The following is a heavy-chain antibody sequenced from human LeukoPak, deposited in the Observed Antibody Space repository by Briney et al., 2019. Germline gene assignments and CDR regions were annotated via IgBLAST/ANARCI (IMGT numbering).Heavy chain of an antibody. CDR1: GGSISSSSYY. CDR2: IYYSGST. V-gene: IGHV4-39*01. Sequence: SETLSLTCTVSGGSISSSSYYWGWMRQPPGKGREWIGSIYYSGSTYYNPSLKSRVTISVDTSKNQFSLKLSSVTAADTAVYYCARGYCTGGVCHSYFDYWGQGTLVTVSS. D-gene: IGHD2-8*02. J-gene: IGHJ4*02. CDR3: ARGYCTGGVCHSYFDY.